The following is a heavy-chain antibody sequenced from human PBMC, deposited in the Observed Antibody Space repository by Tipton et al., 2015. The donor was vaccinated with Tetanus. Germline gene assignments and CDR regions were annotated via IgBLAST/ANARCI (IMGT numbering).Heavy chain of an antibody. Sequence: TLSLTCTVSGGSINSSTSYWSWIRQHPGKGLEWIGYIFSGGTTFYSPSLNGRVSMSLDTSKNLFALRLASVTAADTAVYYCARDRHPYRISGAFRGNDALDIWGPGALVTVSS. J-gene: IGHJ3*02. V-gene: IGHV4-31*03. CDR1: GGSINSSTSY. CDR3: ARDRHPYRISGAFRGNDALDI. CDR2: IFSGGTT. D-gene: IGHD1-26*01.